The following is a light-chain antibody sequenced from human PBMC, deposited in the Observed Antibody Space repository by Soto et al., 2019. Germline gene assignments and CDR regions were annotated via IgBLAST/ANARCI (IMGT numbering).Light chain of an antibody. CDR2: GAS. V-gene: IGKV3-20*01. CDR3: KQYGRSPST. J-gene: IGKJ5*01. Sequence: EIVLTQSPGTLSLSPGERATLSCRASQSVSSSYLAWYQQKPGQAPRLLIYGASSRATGIQDRFSGSGSGTDFTLTISRLEPEDFAVYYCKQYGRSPSTFGQGTRLEIK. CDR1: QSVSSSY.